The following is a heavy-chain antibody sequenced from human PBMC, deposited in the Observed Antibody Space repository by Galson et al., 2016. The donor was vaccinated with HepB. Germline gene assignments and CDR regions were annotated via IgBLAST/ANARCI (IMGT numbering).Heavy chain of an antibody. CDR1: GYTFTSYD. CDR2: ISAYNGNT. D-gene: IGHD3-10*01. CDR3: ARAKSGQIIDY. Sequence: QSGAEVKKPGESLKISCKASGYTFTSYDISWVRQAPGQGLEWMGWISAYNGNTNSAQKIQGRVTMTTDTSTTTAYMELRSLRSDDNAVYYGARAKSGQIIDYWGQGTLVTVSS. V-gene: IGHV1-18*04. J-gene: IGHJ4*02.